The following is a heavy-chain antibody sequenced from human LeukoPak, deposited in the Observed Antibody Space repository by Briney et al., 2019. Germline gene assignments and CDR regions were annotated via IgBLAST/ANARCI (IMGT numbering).Heavy chain of an antibody. D-gene: IGHD1-26*01. CDR1: GFTFSSSA. CDR2: ISASGGST. V-gene: IGHV3-23*01. CDR3: ATFPGGELGDY. J-gene: IGHJ4*02. Sequence: QTGGSLRLSCAASGFTFSSSAMSWVRQVPGKGLEWVSGISASGGSTYYADSVRGRFTISRDNSKDTLYVQMNSLRDEDTAVYYCATFPGGELGDYWGQGTLVTVSS.